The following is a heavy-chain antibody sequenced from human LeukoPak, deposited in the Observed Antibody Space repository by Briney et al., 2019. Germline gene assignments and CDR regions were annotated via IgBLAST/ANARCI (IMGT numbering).Heavy chain of an antibody. Sequence: GSLRLSCLASGFTFSDFYMSWIRQAPGKGLEWVAYIRSGGGTIFYADSVRGRFTISRDDAKSSLYLQMNDLRADDPAVYYCSSFNHWGQGALVTVSS. CDR1: GFTFSDFY. CDR2: IRSGGGTI. D-gene: IGHD6-6*01. J-gene: IGHJ4*02. CDR3: SSFNH. V-gene: IGHV3-11*01.